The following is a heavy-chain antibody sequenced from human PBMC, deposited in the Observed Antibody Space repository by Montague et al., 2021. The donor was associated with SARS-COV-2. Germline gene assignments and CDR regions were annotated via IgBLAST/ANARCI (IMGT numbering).Heavy chain of an antibody. D-gene: IGHD5-12*01. V-gene: IGHV3-48*03. CDR2: ISSSGSTI. J-gene: IGHJ4*02. CDR1: GFIFSSYE. Sequence: SLRLSCPASGFIFSSYEMNWVRQAPGKGLEWVSYISSSGSTIYYADSVKGRFIISRDNAKNSLYLQMNSLRAEDTAVYYCARGLPGLRARALFDYWGQGSLVTVSS. CDR3: ARGLPGLRARALFDY.